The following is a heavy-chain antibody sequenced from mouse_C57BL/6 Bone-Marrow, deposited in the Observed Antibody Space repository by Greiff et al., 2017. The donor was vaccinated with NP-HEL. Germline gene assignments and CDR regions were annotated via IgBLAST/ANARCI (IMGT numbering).Heavy chain of an antibody. D-gene: IGHD2-4*01. CDR3: ARLIGGIYYDFYYAMDY. CDR2: IWWDDDK. J-gene: IGHJ4*01. CDR1: GFSLSTFGMG. Sequence: QVTLNVSGPGILQPSQTLSLTCSFSGFSLSTFGMGVGWIRQPSGKGLEWLAHIWWDDDKYYNPALKSRLTISKDTSKNQVFLKIANVDTADTATYYCARLIGGIYYDFYYAMDYWGQGTSVTVSS. V-gene: IGHV8-8*01.